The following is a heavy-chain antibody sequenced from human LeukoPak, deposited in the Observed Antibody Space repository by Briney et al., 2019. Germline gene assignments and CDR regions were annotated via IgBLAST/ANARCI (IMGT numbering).Heavy chain of an antibody. V-gene: IGHV4-30-4*01. J-gene: IGHJ5*02. Sequence: SRTVSLTCTVSGGSISSGDYYWSWIRQPPGKGLEWIGYIYYSGSTYYNPSLKSRVTISADTSKNQFSLKLSSVTAADTAVYYCARARSNWFDPWGQGTLVTVSS. CDR2: IYYSGST. CDR3: ARARSNWFDP. CDR1: GGSISSGDYY.